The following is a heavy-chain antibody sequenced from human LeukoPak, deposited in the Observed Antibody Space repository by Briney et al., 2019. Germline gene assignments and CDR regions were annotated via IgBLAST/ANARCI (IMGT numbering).Heavy chain of an antibody. CDR3: AKDFDFWSGYYTHYFDY. CDR1: GFTFSSYA. V-gene: IGHV3-23*01. D-gene: IGHD3-3*01. CDR2: ISGSGGST. J-gene: IGHJ4*02. Sequence: GESLRLSCAASGFTFSSYAMSWVRQAPGKGLEWVSAISGSGGSTYYADSVKGRFTISRDNSKNTLYLQMNSLRAEDTAVYYCAKDFDFWSGYYTHYFDYWGQGTLVTVSS.